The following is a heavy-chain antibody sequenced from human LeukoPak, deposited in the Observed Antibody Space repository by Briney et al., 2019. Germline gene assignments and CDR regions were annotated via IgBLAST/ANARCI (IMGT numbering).Heavy chain of an antibody. V-gene: IGHV4-31*03. CDR1: GGSISSGGYY. J-gene: IGHJ4*02. CDR3: AREENYSDY. Sequence: SETLSLTCTVSGGSISSGGYYWSWIRQHPGKGLEWIGEINHSGSTNYNPSLKSRVTISVDTSKNQFSLKLSSVTAADTAVYYCAREENYSDYWGQGTLVTVSS. D-gene: IGHD2/OR15-2a*01. CDR2: INHSGST.